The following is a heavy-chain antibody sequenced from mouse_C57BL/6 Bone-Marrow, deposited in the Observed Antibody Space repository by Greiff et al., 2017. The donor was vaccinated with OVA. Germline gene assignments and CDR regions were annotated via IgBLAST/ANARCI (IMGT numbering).Heavy chain of an antibody. D-gene: IGHD2-3*01. CDR3: ARRGRDGYPFDY. J-gene: IGHJ2*01. CDR1: GYPFTSYW. CDR2: IYPGSGST. Sequence: QVQLQQPGAELVKPGASVKMSCKASGYPFTSYWITWVKQRPGQGLEWIGDIYPGSGSTNYNEKFKSKATLNVDTSSSTAYMQLSSLTSEDSAVYYCARRGRDGYPFDYWGQGTTLTVSS. V-gene: IGHV1-55*01.